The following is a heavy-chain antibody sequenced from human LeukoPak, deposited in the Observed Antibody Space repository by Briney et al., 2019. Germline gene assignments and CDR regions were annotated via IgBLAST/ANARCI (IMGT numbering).Heavy chain of an antibody. CDR2: INHSGST. CDR1: GGSFSGYY. CDR3: ARADGGVRIGYDSSGYTGPRNTYYFDY. J-gene: IGHJ4*02. Sequence: SETQSLTCAVYGGSFSGYYWSWIRQPPEKGLEWIGEINHSGSTNYNPSLKSRVTISVDTSKNQFSLKLSSVTAADTAVYYCARADGGVRIGYDSSGYTGPRNTYYFDYWGQGTLVTVSS. D-gene: IGHD3-22*01. V-gene: IGHV4-34*01.